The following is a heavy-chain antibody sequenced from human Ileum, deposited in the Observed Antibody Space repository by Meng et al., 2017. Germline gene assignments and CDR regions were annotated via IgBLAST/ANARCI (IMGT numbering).Heavy chain of an antibody. CDR2: IIPIFGTA. J-gene: IGHJ4*02. V-gene: IGHV1-69*05. CDR1: GGTFSSYA. CDR3: ARGVRYTDSSGYLDY. Sequence: SVKVSCKASGGTFSSYAISWVRQAPGQGLEWMGGIIPIFGTANYAQKFQGRVTITTDESTSTAYMELSSLRSEDTAVYYCARGVRYTDSSGYLDYWGQGTLVTAPQ. D-gene: IGHD3-22*01.